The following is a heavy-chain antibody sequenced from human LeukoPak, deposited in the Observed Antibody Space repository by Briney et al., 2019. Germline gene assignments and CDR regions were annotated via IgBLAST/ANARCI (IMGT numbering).Heavy chain of an antibody. V-gene: IGHV1-69*01. Sequence: SVKVSCKASGGTFSSYAISWVRQAPRQGLEWMGGIIPIFGTANYAQKFQGRVTITADESTSTAYMELSSLRSEDTAVYYCARDGRTYLRAFDIWGQGTMVTVSS. CDR3: ARDGRTYLRAFDI. D-gene: IGHD1-1*01. CDR2: IIPIFGTA. J-gene: IGHJ3*02. CDR1: GGTFSSYA.